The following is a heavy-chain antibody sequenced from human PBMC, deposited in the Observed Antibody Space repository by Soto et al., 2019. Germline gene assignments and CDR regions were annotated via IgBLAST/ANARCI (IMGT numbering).Heavy chain of an antibody. CDR3: ARSSSLWFDP. CDR2: IFYSGTT. CDR1: GGSIGTADYF. Sequence: QVQLEESGPGLVKPSQTLSLTCTVSGGSIGTADYFWSWIRQPPGKGLEWIGYIFYSGTTYYNPSLRRRVSISVDTSKNQFSLKLTSMTAADTAVYYCARSSSLWFDPWGQGTLVTVSS. V-gene: IGHV4-30-4*01. J-gene: IGHJ5*02.